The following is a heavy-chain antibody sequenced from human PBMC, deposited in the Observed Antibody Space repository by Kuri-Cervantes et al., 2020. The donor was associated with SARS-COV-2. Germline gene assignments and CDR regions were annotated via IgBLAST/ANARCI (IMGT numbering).Heavy chain of an antibody. Sequence: GGSLRLSCAASGFTFSSYAMSWVRQAPGKGLEWVSAISGSGGSTYYADSVKGRFTISRDNSKNTLYLQMNSLRAEDTAVYYCAKGGYYDILTDFDYWAREPWSPSPQ. J-gene: IGHJ4*02. CDR1: GFTFSSYA. CDR3: AKGGYYDILTDFDY. V-gene: IGHV3-23*01. D-gene: IGHD3-9*01. CDR2: ISGSGGST.